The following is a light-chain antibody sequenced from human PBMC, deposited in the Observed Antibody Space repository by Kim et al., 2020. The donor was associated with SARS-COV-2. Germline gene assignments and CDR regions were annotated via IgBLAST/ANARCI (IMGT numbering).Light chain of an antibody. CDR2: KDS. CDR3: QSADSSEVV. V-gene: IGLV3-25*03. J-gene: IGLJ2*01. CDR1: ALPKQY. Sequence: SYELTQPLSVSVSPGQTARITCSGDALPKQYAYWYQQKPGQAPVLVIYKDSERPSGIPERFSGSSSGTTVTLTISGVQAEDEADYYCQSADSSEVVFGRGTQLTVL.